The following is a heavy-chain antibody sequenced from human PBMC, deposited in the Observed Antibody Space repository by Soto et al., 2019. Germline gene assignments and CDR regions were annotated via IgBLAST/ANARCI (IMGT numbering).Heavy chain of an antibody. D-gene: IGHD1-26*01. V-gene: IGHV3-9*01. CDR3: AKQGGSYYNYYYYGMDV. Sequence: GGSLRLSCAASGFTFDDYAMHWVRQAPGKGLEWVSGISWNSGSIGYADSVKGRFTTSRDNAKNSLYLQMNSLRAEDTALYYCAKQGGSYYNYYYYGMDVWGQGTTVTVSS. CDR1: GFTFDDYA. J-gene: IGHJ6*02. CDR2: ISWNSGSI.